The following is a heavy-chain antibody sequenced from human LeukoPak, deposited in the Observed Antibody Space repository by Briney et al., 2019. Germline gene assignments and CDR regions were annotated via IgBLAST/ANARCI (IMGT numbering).Heavy chain of an antibody. CDR3: AKSGLNRFDY. CDR1: GFTVSSNY. J-gene: IGHJ4*02. Sequence: PGGSLRLSCAASGFTVSSNYMNWVRQAPGKGLEWVSVIYSGRSTYYADSVKGRFTISRDNSKNTLYLQMNSLRAEDTAVYYRAKSGLNRFDYWGQGTLVTVSS. CDR2: IYSGRST. V-gene: IGHV3-53*01. D-gene: IGHD2-15*01.